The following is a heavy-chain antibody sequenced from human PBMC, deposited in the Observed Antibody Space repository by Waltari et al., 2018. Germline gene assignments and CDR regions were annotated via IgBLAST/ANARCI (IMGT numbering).Heavy chain of an antibody. CDR3: ARTIAAAGSFAFDY. D-gene: IGHD6-13*01. Sequence: QVQLVESGGGVVQPGRSLRLSCAASGFTFSSYGMHWVRQAPGKGLEWVAVIWDDGSNKDYADAVKGRFTISRDNSKNTLYLQMNSLRAEDTAVYYCARTIAAAGSFAFDYWGQGTLVTVSS. V-gene: IGHV3-33*01. CDR1: GFTFSSYG. J-gene: IGHJ4*02. CDR2: IWDDGSNK.